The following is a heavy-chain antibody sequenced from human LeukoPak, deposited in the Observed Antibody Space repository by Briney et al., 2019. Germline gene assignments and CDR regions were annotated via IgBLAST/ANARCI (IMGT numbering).Heavy chain of an antibody. J-gene: IGHJ4*02. CDR2: VFDSGRT. V-gene: IGHV4-59*11. CDR1: GGSMTTHH. CDR3: TTIKRGNIFGYFDF. D-gene: IGHD5-18*01. Sequence: SETLSLTCTVSGGSMTTHHWSWIRQTPGKGLEWIGYVFDSGRTKENPSLKSRVTLSADTSKNQLSLRLSSVTAADTAVYYCTTIKRGNIFGYFDFWGQGILVTVSS.